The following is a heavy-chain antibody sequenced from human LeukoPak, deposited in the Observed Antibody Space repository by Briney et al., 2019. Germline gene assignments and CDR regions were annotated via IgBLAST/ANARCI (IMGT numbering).Heavy chain of an antibody. CDR1: GGTFSSYA. D-gene: IGHD6-13*01. Sequence: SVKVSCKASGGTFSSYAISWVRQAPGQGLEWMGRIIPILGIANYAQKFQGRVTMTRDTSTSTVYMELSSLRSEDTAVYYCARATLGGGSSWYYFDYWGQGTLVTVCS. J-gene: IGHJ4*02. V-gene: IGHV1-69*04. CDR2: IIPILGIA. CDR3: ARATLGGGSSWYYFDY.